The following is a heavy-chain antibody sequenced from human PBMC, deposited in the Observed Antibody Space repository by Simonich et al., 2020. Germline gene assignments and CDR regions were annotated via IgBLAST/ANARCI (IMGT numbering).Heavy chain of an antibody. J-gene: IGHJ4*02. CDR1: GFTFSSYA. Sequence: QVQLVESGGGVVQPGRSLRLSCAASGFTFSSYAMHWVRQAPGKGLEWVAVISYDRSNKYYADSVKGRFTISRDNSKNTLYLQMNSLRAEDTAVYYCARRGSGFDYWGQGTLVTVSS. CDR2: ISYDRSNK. V-gene: IGHV3-30*07. CDR3: ARRGSGFDY. D-gene: IGHD6-19*01.